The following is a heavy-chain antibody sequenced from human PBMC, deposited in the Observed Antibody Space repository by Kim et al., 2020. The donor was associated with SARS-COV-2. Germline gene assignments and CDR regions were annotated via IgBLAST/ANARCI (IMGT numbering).Heavy chain of an antibody. V-gene: IGHV3-7*04. CDR1: VFTVSSYW. J-gene: IGHJ4*02. CDR3: ARVRGSLSY. CDR2: IKQDGSEK. D-gene: IGHD3-16*01. Sequence: GGSLRLSCAASVFTVSSYWMSWVRQAPGKGMEWVSNIKQDGSEKYYVESGKGRFTISRDNAKNSLYLQMNRLIAEDTAVYYRARVRGSLSYWGQGTLVTVSS.